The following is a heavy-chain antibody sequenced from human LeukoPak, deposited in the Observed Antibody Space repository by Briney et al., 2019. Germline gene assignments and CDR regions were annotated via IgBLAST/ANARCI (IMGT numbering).Heavy chain of an antibody. V-gene: IGHV4-59*01. CDR1: GGSITDYY. CDR3: ARSTPGYSGNYFDY. Sequence: PSETLSLTCTASGGSITDYYWGWIRQPPGKGLEWIGYDYYSGSSNYNPSLKSRVTISVDTSKNQFSLKMSSVTAADTAVYYCARSTPGYSGNYFDYWGQGTLVTVSS. CDR2: DYYSGSS. J-gene: IGHJ4*02. D-gene: IGHD5-12*01.